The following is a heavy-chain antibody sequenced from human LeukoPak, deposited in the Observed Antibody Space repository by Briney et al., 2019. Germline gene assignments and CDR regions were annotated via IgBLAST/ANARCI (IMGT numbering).Heavy chain of an antibody. CDR3: AKDMSAHYYYYMDV. Sequence: PGGSLRLSCAASGFTFDDYAMHWVRQAPGKGLEWVSGISWNSGSIGYADSVKGRFTISRDNAKNSLYLQMNSLRAEDTALYYCAKDMSAHYYYYMDVWGKGTTVTISS. V-gene: IGHV3-9*01. D-gene: IGHD5/OR15-5a*01. CDR1: GFTFDDYA. CDR2: ISWNSGSI. J-gene: IGHJ6*03.